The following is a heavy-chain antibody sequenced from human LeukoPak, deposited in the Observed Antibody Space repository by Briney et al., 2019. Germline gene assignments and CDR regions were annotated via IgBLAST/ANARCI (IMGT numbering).Heavy chain of an antibody. V-gene: IGHV1-2*02. CDR3: ARGNIATRRGENWFDP. J-gene: IGHJ5*02. D-gene: IGHD6-6*01. CDR2: INSDSGGT. CDR1: RYTFTRDF. Sequence: GASVHVSCLASRYTFTRDFIHWVRQAPGHGLEWMGWINSDSGGTNYARKFQGRVTMTRDKYISTAYMELSSLRSDDTAVFYCARGNIATRRGENWFDPWGQGTLVTVSS.